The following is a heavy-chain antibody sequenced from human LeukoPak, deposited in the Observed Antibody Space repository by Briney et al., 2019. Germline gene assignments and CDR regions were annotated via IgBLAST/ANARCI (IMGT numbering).Heavy chain of an antibody. J-gene: IGHJ6*03. CDR1: GYTFTGYY. D-gene: IGHD3-10*01. CDR2: INPNSGGT. V-gene: IGHV1-2*06. CDR3: ARGYYYGSGSYYPVPFYMDV. Sequence: ASVKVSCKASGYTFTGYYMHWVRQAPGQGLEWMGRINPNSGGTNYAQKFQGRVTMTRDTSISTAYMELSRLRSDDTAVYYCARGYYYGSGSYYPVPFYMDVWGKGTTVTVS.